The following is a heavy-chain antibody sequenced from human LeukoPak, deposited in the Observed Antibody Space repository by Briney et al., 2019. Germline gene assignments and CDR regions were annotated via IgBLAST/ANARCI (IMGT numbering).Heavy chain of an antibody. CDR3: AKDDNYYDSSGYYRV. CDR1: GFTFSSYA. V-gene: IGHV3-23*01. D-gene: IGHD3-22*01. CDR2: ISGGGGST. Sequence: GGSLRLSCAASGFTFSSYAMSWVRQAPGKGLEWVSAISGGGGSTYYADSVKGRFTISRDNSKNTLYLQMNSLRAEDMAVYYCAKDDNYYDSSGYYRVWGQGTLVTVSS. J-gene: IGHJ4*02.